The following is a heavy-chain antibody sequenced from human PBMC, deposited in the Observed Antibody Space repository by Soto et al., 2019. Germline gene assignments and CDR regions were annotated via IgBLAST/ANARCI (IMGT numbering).Heavy chain of an antibody. CDR2: ITLYNGNT. V-gene: IGHV1-18*01. CDR3: ARVSRDTLIPGAFDY. Sequence: QVRLVQSGVEVKKPGASVKVSCKASGYSFSRHGISWVRQAPGQGLEWLGWITLYNGNTNYAQKFKGRVTMTADTSTTTAYMELTSLKSDDTAVYYCARVSRDTLIPGAFDYWGQGALVTVSS. CDR1: GYSFSRHG. D-gene: IGHD3-16*01. J-gene: IGHJ4*02.